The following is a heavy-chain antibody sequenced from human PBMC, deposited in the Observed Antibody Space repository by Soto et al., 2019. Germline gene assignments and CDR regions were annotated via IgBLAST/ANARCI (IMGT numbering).Heavy chain of an antibody. CDR3: AREFYYFDY. V-gene: IGHV3-48*01. CDR2: ISSSSSTI. CDR1: GFTFSSYS. Sequence: GGSLRLSCAASGFTFSSYSMNWVRQAPGKGLEWVSYISSSSSTIYYADSVKGRFTISRDNAKSSLYLQMNSLRTEDTAVYFCAREFYYFDYWAQGTLVTVSS. J-gene: IGHJ4*02.